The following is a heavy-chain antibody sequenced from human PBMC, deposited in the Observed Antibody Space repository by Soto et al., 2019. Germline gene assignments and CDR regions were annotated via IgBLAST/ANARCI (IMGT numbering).Heavy chain of an antibody. CDR3: ARQVETGTTSDY. J-gene: IGHJ4*02. D-gene: IGHD1-7*01. Sequence: ASVKVSCKASGYAFTSYGISWVRQAPGQGLEWMGWISAYNGNTNYAQKLQGRVTMTTDTSTSTAYMELRSLRSDDTAVYYCARQVETGTTSDYWGQGTLVTVSS. CDR2: ISAYNGNT. V-gene: IGHV1-18*01. CDR1: GYAFTSYG.